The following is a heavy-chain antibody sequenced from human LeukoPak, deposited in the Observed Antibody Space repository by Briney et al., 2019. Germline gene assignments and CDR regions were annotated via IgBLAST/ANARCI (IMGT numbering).Heavy chain of an antibody. J-gene: IGHJ3*01. CDR2: INHSGST. Sequence: SETLSLTCTVSGGSISSSSYYWGWIRQPPGKGLEWIGEINHSGSTNYNPSLKSRVTISVDTSKNQFSLKLSSVTAADTAVYYCARITVTSTWGQGTMVTVSS. CDR3: ARITVTST. D-gene: IGHD4-17*01. CDR1: GGSISSSSYY. V-gene: IGHV4-39*07.